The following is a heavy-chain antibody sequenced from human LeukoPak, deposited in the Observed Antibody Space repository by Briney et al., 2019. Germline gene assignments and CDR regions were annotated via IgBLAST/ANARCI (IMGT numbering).Heavy chain of an antibody. Sequence: LSLTCAVYGGSFSGYYWSWIRQPPGKGLEWVAVISYDGSNKYYADSVKGRFTISRDNSKNTLYLQMNSLRAEDTAVYYCAKGGNWNPTYYFDYWGQGTLVTVSS. V-gene: IGHV3-30*18. CDR2: ISYDGSNK. J-gene: IGHJ4*02. CDR1: GGSFSGYY. CDR3: AKGGNWNPTYYFDY. D-gene: IGHD1-1*01.